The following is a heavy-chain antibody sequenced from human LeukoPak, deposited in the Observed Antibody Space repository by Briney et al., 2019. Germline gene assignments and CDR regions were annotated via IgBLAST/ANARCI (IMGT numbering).Heavy chain of an antibody. D-gene: IGHD2-2*01. CDR2: IYYSGST. V-gene: IGHV4-39*01. Sequence: SETLSLTCTVSGGSISSSSYYWGWIRQPPGKGLEWIGSIYYSGSTYYNPSLKSRVTISVDTSKNQFSLKLSSVTAADTAVYYCGSLGYCSSTSCYLDYWGQGTLVTVSS. CDR1: GGSISSSSYY. CDR3: GSLGYCSSTSCYLDY. J-gene: IGHJ4*02.